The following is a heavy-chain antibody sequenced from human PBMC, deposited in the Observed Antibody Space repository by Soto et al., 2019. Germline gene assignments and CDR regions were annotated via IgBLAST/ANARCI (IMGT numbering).Heavy chain of an antibody. V-gene: IGHV4-31*03. D-gene: IGHD2-15*01. CDR3: AKDRGQYCSGGNCYSGEWFDP. Sequence: QVQLQESGPGLVKPSQTLSLTCTVSGGSITSGGYYWNWIRQHPGEGLEWIGYISFSGSTYYNPSLKSRVTISVDPSNNQFSLKVTSVTAADTAVYYCAKDRGQYCSGGNCYSGEWFDPWGQGTPVTVSS. CDR1: GGSITSGGYY. J-gene: IGHJ5*02. CDR2: ISFSGST.